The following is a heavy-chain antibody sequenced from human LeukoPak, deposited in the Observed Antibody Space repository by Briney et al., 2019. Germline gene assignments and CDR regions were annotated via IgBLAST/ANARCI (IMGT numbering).Heavy chain of an antibody. CDR2: VSTTGDIR. D-gene: IGHD6-6*01. CDR3: ARYSRWGTANWYFDL. V-gene: IGHV3-48*03. J-gene: IGHJ2*01. CDR1: GFTFSSYE. Sequence: GGSLRLSCAGSGFTFSSYEMNWVRQAPGKGLEWLSYVSTTGDIRHYADSVTGRFTISRDNAENALHLQMNSLRVEDTAIYYCARYSRWGTANWYFDLRGRGTLVTVSS.